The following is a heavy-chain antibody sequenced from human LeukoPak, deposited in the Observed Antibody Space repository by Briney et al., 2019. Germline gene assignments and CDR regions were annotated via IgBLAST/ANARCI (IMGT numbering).Heavy chain of an antibody. Sequence: GGTLRLSCAASGFTFSSYGMSWVRQAPGKGLEWVSGISGNSGTTYYADSVKGRFTISRDNSKNTLYLQMNSLRAEDTAVYYCAKDRRAGSYDYWGQGTLVTVSS. D-gene: IGHD3-10*01. CDR2: ISGNSGTT. V-gene: IGHV3-23*01. J-gene: IGHJ4*02. CDR1: GFTFSSYG. CDR3: AKDRRAGSYDY.